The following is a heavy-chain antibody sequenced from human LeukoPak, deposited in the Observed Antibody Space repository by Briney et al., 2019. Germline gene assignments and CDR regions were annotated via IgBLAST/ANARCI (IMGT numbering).Heavy chain of an antibody. J-gene: IGHJ4*02. CDR2: LYNSEST. D-gene: IGHD3-22*01. Sequence: SETLSLTCTVSGGSISSYYWSWIRQPPGKGLEWIGYLYNSESTNYNPSLKSRVTISVDTSKNQFSLNLSSVTAADTAVYYCARGGKVVPFDYWGQGTLVIVSS. CDR1: GGSISSYY. CDR3: ARGGKVVPFDY. V-gene: IGHV4-59*01.